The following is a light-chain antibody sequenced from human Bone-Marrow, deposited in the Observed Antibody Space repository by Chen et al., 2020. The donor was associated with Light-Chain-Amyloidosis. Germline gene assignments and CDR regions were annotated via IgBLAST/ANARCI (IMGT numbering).Light chain of an antibody. CDR3: CSYAGSNYV. J-gene: IGLJ1*01. CDR1: SSDVGGYNY. CDR2: DVS. Sequence: QSALTQPRSVSGSPGQSVTISCTGTSSDVGGYNYVAWYQQHPDKAPKLMIYDVSKRPSGVPDRFSGSKSGNTASLTISGLQAEDEAVYSCCSYAGSNYVFGTGTKVTVL. V-gene: IGLV2-11*01.